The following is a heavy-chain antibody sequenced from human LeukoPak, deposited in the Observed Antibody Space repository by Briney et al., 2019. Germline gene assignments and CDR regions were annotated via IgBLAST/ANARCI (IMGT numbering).Heavy chain of an antibody. CDR2: ISAYNGNT. CDR1: GYTFTSYG. CDR3: ARGPVTIFGVVIIPPDFDY. V-gene: IGHV1-18*01. Sequence: ASVKVSCKASGYTFTSYGISWVRQAPGQGLEWMGWISAYNGNTNYAQKLQGRVTMTTDTSTSTAYMELRSLRSDDTAVYYCARGPVTIFGVVIIPPDFDYWGQGTLVTVSS. D-gene: IGHD3-3*01. J-gene: IGHJ4*02.